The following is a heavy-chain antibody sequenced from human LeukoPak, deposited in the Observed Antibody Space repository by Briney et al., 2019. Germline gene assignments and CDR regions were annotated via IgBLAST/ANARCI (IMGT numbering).Heavy chain of an antibody. Sequence: SQTLSLTCAISGDSVSGSPAVWNWIRQSPSRGLERLGRAYYRSKWFIDYALSVKGRITITPDTSKNQFSLQLNSVTAEDTAVYYCARGAVRGGTNFDFWGQGTLVTVSS. CDR1: GDSVSGSPAV. J-gene: IGHJ4*02. V-gene: IGHV6-1*01. CDR2: AYYRSKWFI. CDR3: ARGAVRGGTNFDF. D-gene: IGHD3-10*01.